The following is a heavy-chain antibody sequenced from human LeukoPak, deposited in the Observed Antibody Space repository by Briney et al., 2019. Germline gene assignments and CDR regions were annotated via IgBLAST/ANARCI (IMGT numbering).Heavy chain of an antibody. Sequence: PGGSLRLSCAASGFDSGAYERNWVRQAPGRGRGGVSYIAGSDTTTYYADSVKGRFTISRDNAKNSLYLQMNSLRAEDTALYYCTTLGYHLDSWGRGTLVTVSS. CDR2: IAGSDTTT. V-gene: IGHV3-48*03. D-gene: IGHD3-22*01. CDR1: GFDSGAYE. J-gene: IGHJ4*02. CDR3: TTLGYHLDS.